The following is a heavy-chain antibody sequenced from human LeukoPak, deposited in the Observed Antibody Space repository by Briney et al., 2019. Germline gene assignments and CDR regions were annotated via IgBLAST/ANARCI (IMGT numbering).Heavy chain of an antibody. CDR2: IYYSGST. J-gene: IGHJ4*02. CDR1: GGSISSGDYY. V-gene: IGHV4-30-4*08. Sequence: PSETLSPTCTVSGGSISSGDYYWSWIRQPPGKGLEWIGYIYYSGSTYYNPSLKSRVTISVDMSQNQFSLKLSSVTAADTAVYYCARHYVFVYGGSSFDYWGQGTLVTVSS. CDR3: ARHYVFVYGGSSFDY. D-gene: IGHD2-8*01.